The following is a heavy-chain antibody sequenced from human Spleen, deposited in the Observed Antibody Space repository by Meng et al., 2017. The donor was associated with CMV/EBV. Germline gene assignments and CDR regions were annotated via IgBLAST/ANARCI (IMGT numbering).Heavy chain of an antibody. CDR1: GDTFSNYA. V-gene: IGHV1-69*10. CDR3: ARGRIFGSY. J-gene: IGHJ4*02. Sequence: SVKVSCKASGDTFSNYAIGWVRQAPGQGLEWMGGINPILGIANYAQKFQGRVTLTRKTSINTAYMELSNLKSEDTAVYYCARGRIFGSYWGQGTLVTVSS. CDR2: INPILGIA. D-gene: IGHD3-3*01.